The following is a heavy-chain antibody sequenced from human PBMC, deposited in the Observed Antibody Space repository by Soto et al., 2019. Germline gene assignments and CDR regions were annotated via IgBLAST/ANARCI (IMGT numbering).Heavy chain of an antibody. J-gene: IGHJ4*02. V-gene: IGHV3-23*01. CDR3: ARRSSGWYFDY. CDR1: GFTFSGYA. D-gene: IGHD6-19*01. Sequence: EVQLLESGGGLVQPGGSLRLSCAASGFTFSGYAMNWVRQAPGKGLEWVSVISGSGDSTYYADSVKGRFTISRDNSKNALYLQMNSLGAEDTAVYYCARRSSGWYFDYWGQGSGVTVSS. CDR2: ISGSGDST.